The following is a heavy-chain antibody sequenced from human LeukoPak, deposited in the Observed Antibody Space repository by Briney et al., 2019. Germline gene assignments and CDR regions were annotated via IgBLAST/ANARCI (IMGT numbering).Heavy chain of an antibody. Sequence: GGSLRLSCAASGFTFSSYAMHWVRQAPGKGLEWVAVISYDGSNKYYADSVKGRFTISRDNSKNTLYLQMNSLRAEDTAVYYCARGRLAAAGTLDYWGQGTLVTVSS. D-gene: IGHD6-13*01. CDR3: ARGRLAAAGTLDY. CDR1: GFTFSSYA. V-gene: IGHV3-30*04. CDR2: ISYDGSNK. J-gene: IGHJ4*02.